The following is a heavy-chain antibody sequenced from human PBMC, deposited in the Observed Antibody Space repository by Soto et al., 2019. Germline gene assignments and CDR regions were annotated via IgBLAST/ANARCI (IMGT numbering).Heavy chain of an antibody. D-gene: IGHD2-15*01. CDR1: VFTFSSYA. V-gene: IGHV3-23*01. J-gene: IGHJ4*02. Sequence: PGVSLGLSCAASVFTFSSYAMSWVRQAPGKGLEWVSAISGSGGGTYYADSVKGRFTISRDNSKNTLYLQMNSLRAEDTAVYYCAKGPVVVVPSYFDYWGQGTMVTVSS. CDR2: ISGSGGGT. CDR3: AKGPVVVVPSYFDY.